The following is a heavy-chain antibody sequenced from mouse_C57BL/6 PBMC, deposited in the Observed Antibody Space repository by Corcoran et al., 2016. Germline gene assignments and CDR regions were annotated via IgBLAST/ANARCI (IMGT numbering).Heavy chain of an antibody. D-gene: IGHD4-1*02. V-gene: IGHV9-3*01. J-gene: IGHJ3*01. CDR3: ARWRPTGGFAY. CDR1: GYTFTTYG. Sequence: QIQLVQSGPELKKPGETVKISCKASGYTFTTYGMSWVKQAPGKGLKWMGWINTYSGVPTYADDFKGRFAFSLETSASTAYLQINNLKNEDTATYFCARWRPTGGFAYWGQGTLVTVSA. CDR2: INTYSGVP.